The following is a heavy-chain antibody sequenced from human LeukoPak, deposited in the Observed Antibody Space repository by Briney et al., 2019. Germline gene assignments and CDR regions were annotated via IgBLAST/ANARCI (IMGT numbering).Heavy chain of an antibody. CDR3: ARTSSNWHIDY. D-gene: IGHD6-13*01. CDR2: ISSSSSYI. V-gene: IGHV3-21*01. Sequence: PGGSLRLSCAASGFTFSSYSMNWVRQAPGKVLEWVSSISSSSSYIYYADSVKGRFTISRDNAKNSLYLQMNSLRAEDTAVYYCARTSSNWHIDYWGQGTLVAVSS. J-gene: IGHJ4*02. CDR1: GFTFSSYS.